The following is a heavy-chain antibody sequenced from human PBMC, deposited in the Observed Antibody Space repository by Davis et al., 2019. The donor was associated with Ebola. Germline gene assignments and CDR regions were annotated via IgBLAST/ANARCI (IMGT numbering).Heavy chain of an antibody. CDR3: ARGLALVRGAHYGLDV. CDR2: ISAYNGNT. Sequence: ASVKVSCKASGYTFTSYGISWVRQAPGQGLEWMGWISAYNGNTNYAQKLQGRVTMTTDTSTSTAYMELRSLRSDDTAVYYCARGLALVRGAHYGLDVWGQGTTVTVSS. J-gene: IGHJ6*02. V-gene: IGHV1-18*01. D-gene: IGHD3-10*01. CDR1: GYTFTSYG.